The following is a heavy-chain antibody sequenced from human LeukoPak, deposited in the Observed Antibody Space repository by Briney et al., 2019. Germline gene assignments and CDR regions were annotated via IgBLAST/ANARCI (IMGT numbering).Heavy chain of an antibody. V-gene: IGHV1-18*01. D-gene: IGHD2-15*01. CDR3: ASTHCSDGSCYWSSLDY. CDR1: GYTFTNYG. CDR2: INPNNGNT. J-gene: IGHJ4*02. Sequence: ASVKVSCKASGYTFTNYGISWMRQAPGQGLEWMGRINPNNGNTNYAQKLQGRVTMTTDTSTSTAYMELRSLRSDDTAVYYCASTHCSDGSCYWSSLDYWGQGTLVTVSS.